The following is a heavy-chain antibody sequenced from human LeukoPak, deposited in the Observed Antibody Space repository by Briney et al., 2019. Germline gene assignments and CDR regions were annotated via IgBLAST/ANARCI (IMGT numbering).Heavy chain of an antibody. V-gene: IGHV3-48*03. Sequence: GGSLRLSCAASGFTFSSYEMNWVRQAPGKGLEWVSYISSSGGTIYYADSVKGRFTISRDNAKNSLYLQMSSLRAEDTAIYYCARGAPSGILSSPFDYWGPGTLVTVSS. CDR2: ISSSGGTI. J-gene: IGHJ4*02. CDR1: GFTFSSYE. CDR3: ARGAPSGILSSPFDY. D-gene: IGHD3-9*01.